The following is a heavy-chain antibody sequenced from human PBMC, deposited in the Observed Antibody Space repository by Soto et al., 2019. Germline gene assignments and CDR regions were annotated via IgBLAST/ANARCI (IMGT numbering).Heavy chain of an antibody. CDR1: RGSITGSY. Sequence: SETLSLTCTVSRGSITGSYWDWVRQPAGKGLEWIGHVYTTGSTNYKPSLKSRVTMSVDTSKNQIYLRLSSVTAADTAVYYCARETLANAMDVWGQGITVTVSS. CDR3: ARETLANAMDV. J-gene: IGHJ6*02. CDR2: VYTTGST. V-gene: IGHV4-4*07.